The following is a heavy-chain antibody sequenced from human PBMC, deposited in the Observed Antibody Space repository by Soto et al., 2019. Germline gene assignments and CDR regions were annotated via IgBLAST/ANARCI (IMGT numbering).Heavy chain of an antibody. V-gene: IGHV5-51*01. CDR3: ASAIGYCTNGVCYRVQEYYGMDV. CDR2: IYPGDSDT. CDR1: GYSFTSYW. D-gene: IGHD2-8*01. Sequence: PGGSLKISCKGSGYSFTSYWIGWVRQMPGKGLEWVGIIYPGDSDTRYSPSFQGQVTISADKSISTAYLQWSSLKASDTAMYYCASAIGYCTNGVCYRVQEYYGMDVWGQGTTVTVSS. J-gene: IGHJ6*02.